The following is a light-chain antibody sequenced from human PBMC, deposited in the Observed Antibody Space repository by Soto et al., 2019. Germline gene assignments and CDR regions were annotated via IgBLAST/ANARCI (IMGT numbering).Light chain of an antibody. CDR3: QHLNGYPRT. CDR2: AAS. Sequence: DIQLTQSPSFLSASVGDIVTITCRASRAISTNLAWYQQGPGKAPKLVIYAASTLQSGVPSRFSGSGSGTEFTLTISSLQPEDFATYYCQHLNGYPRTFGQGTKVEIK. CDR1: RAISTN. J-gene: IGKJ1*01. V-gene: IGKV1-9*01.